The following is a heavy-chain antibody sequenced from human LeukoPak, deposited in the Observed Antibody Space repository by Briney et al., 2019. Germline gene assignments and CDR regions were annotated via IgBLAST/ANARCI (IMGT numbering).Heavy chain of an antibody. CDR3: ARDLGRGVFGVVYYYYYYMDV. CDR1: GYTFTSYG. V-gene: IGHV1-18*01. CDR2: ISAYNGNT. Sequence: GASVKVSCKASGYTFTSYGISWVRQAPGQGLEWMGWISAYNGNTNYAQKLQGRVTMTTDTSTSTAYMELRSLRSDDTAVYYCARDLGRGVFGVVYYYYYYMDVWGKGTTVTVSS. D-gene: IGHD3-3*01. J-gene: IGHJ6*03.